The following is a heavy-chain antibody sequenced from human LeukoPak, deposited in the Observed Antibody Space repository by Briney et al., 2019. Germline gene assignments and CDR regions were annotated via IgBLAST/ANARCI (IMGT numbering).Heavy chain of an antibody. CDR3: AKGVFSSGNSYFDY. CDR2: ISYDGSNK. CDR1: GGTFSSYA. J-gene: IGHJ4*02. Sequence: SCKASGGTFSSYAISWVRQAPGQGLEWMAVISYDGSNKYYADSVKGRSTISRDNSKNTLYLQVNSLRAEDTAVYYCAKGVFSSGNSYFDYWGQGTLVTVSS. D-gene: IGHD4-23*01. V-gene: IGHV3-30*07.